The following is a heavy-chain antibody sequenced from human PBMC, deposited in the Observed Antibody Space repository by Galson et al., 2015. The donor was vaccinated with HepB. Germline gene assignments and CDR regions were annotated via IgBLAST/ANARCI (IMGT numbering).Heavy chain of an antibody. Sequence: RLSCAASGFTFRSSWMHWVRQAPGKGLVWVSRINTDGSSIVYADSVKGRFTISRDNAKNTLYLQMNSLRAEDTAVYYCAGGLVNGYTAWGQGSLVTVSS. J-gene: IGHJ4*02. D-gene: IGHD5-24*01. V-gene: IGHV3-74*01. CDR3: AGGLVNGYTA. CDR1: GFTFRSSW. CDR2: INTDGSSI.